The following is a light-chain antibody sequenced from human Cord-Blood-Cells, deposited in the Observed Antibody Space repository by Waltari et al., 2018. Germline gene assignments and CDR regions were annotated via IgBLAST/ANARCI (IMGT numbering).Light chain of an antibody. CDR1: QSVSSSY. Sequence: SSRASQSVSSSYLAWYQQKPGQAPRLLIYGAYSRATGIPDRFSGSGSGTDFTLTISRLEPEDFAVYYCQQYGSSPPYTFGQGTKLEIK. CDR3: QQYGSSPPYT. CDR2: GAY. J-gene: IGKJ2*01. V-gene: IGKV3-20*01.